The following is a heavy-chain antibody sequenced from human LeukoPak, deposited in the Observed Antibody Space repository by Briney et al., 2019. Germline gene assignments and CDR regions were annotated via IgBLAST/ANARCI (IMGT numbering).Heavy chain of an antibody. CDR3: ARELMVRGVLSFDY. CDR1: GYTFTGYY. Sequence: GASVKVSCKASGYTFTGYYMHWVRQAPGQGLEWMGWINPNSGGTNYAQKFQGRVTMTRDTSISTAYMELSSLRAEDTAVYYCARELMVRGVLSFDYWGQGTLVTVSS. D-gene: IGHD3-10*01. CDR2: INPNSGGT. J-gene: IGHJ4*02. V-gene: IGHV1-2*02.